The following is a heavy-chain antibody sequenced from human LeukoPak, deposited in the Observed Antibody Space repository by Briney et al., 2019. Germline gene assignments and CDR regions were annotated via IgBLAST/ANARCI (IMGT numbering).Heavy chain of an antibody. V-gene: IGHV4-59*08. CDR2: TYYNGVT. Sequence: PSGTLSLTCSVSGGSITTYYCSWIRQSPGKGLEWIGYTYYNGVTNYNPSLRSRVTMSVDTSKNQFSLKLNSVTAADTAVYYCARHESYGDANWFDPWGQGTLVTVSS. CDR3: ARHESYGDANWFDP. CDR1: GGSITTYY. J-gene: IGHJ5*02. D-gene: IGHD4/OR15-4a*01.